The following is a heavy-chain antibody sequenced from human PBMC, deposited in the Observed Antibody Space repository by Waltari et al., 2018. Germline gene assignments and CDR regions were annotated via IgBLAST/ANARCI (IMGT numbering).Heavy chain of an antibody. CDR2: MRYDGSNK. V-gene: IGHV3-30*02. CDR3: AKDSRATPAYFQH. CDR1: GSTFSSYA. J-gene: IGHJ1*01. Sequence: QVQLVESGGGVVQPGGSLRLSCAASGSTFSSYAMHWVRQAPGKGLEWVEFMRYDGSNKYYADSVKGRFTISRDNSKNTLYLQMNSLRAEDTAVYYCAKDSRATPAYFQHWGQGTLVTVSS.